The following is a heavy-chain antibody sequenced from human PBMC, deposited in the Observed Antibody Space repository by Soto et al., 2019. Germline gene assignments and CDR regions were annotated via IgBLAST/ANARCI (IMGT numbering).Heavy chain of an antibody. D-gene: IGHD6-19*01. V-gene: IGHV3-23*01. Sequence: EVPLLESGGGLVQPGGSLRLSCAASGFTFSSYAMSWVRQAPGKGLEWVSAISGRGGSTYYADSVKGRFTISRDNSKITMDLHMNSLRDEDTAVSYCAKEGEYSGGWDNFDYWGQGTLVSVSS. CDR2: ISGRGGST. CDR1: GFTFSSYA. J-gene: IGHJ4*02. CDR3: AKEGEYSGGWDNFDY.